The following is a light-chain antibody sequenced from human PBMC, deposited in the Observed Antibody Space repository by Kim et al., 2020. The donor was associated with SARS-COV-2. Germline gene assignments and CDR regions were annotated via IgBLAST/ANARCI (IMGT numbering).Light chain of an antibody. CDR2: SAS. J-gene: IGKJ4*01. CDR3: QQYNDWPLLT. CDR1: QSVRNN. Sequence: ILMTQSPATLSVSPGERVTLSCRASQSVRNNLAWYQQRPGQAPRLLIYSASTRATEISARFSGSGSGTEFTLTIRSLQSEDLAVYYCQQYNDWPLLTFGGGTKVDIK. V-gene: IGKV3-15*01.